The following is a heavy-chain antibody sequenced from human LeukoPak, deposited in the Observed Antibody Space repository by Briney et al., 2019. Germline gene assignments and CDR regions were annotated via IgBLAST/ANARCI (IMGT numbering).Heavy chain of an antibody. Sequence: GGSLRLSCAASGFSVTRNYVSWVRQAPGKGLEWVSLMYSGGGTSYADSVKGRFTISRDTSKNTLYLQMSSLRAEDTALYYCTRYDNGKDYFDYWGQGTLVTISS. CDR1: GFSVTRNY. CDR3: TRYDNGKDYFDY. V-gene: IGHV3-53*01. D-gene: IGHD1-1*01. CDR2: MYSGGGT. J-gene: IGHJ4*02.